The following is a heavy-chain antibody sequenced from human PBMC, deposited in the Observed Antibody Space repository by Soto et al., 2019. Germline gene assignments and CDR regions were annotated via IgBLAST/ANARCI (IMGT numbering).Heavy chain of an antibody. Sequence: SEPLSLPCGVSVGSLSGSTYSWNWILQPPGKGLEWIGYIFPSGTTYYNPSLKSRVTISIDVSKNQLSLSLRSLTAADTAVYYCARSREFDYWSQGTLVTVSS. CDR3: ARSREFDY. V-gene: IGHV4-30-2*01. CDR2: IFPSGTT. CDR1: VGSLSGSTYS. J-gene: IGHJ4*02.